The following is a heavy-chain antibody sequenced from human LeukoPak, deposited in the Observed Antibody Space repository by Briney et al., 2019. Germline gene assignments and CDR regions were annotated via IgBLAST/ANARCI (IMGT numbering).Heavy chain of an antibody. CDR1: GSTFNNVW. D-gene: IGHD3-22*01. V-gene: IGHV3-11*04. Sequence: GGSLRLSCAASGSTFNNVWMSWVRQAPGKGLEWVSHISSSGSMELYADSVKGRFTISRDNAKNSLYLQMTSLRAEDTAVYYCARDLSGYQDYWGQGTLVTVSS. CDR2: ISSSGSME. CDR3: ARDLSGYQDY. J-gene: IGHJ4*02.